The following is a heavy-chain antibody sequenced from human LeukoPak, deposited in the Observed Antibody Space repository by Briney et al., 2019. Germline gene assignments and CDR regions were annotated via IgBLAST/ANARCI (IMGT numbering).Heavy chain of an antibody. CDR1: GYTFTGYY. CDR2: INPNSGGT. Sequence: ASVKVSCKASGYTFTGYYMHWVRQAPGQGLEWMGWINPNSGGTNYAQKFQGRVTMTRDTSISTAYMELSRLRSDDTAVYYCARGADSSSLSSARLRFDPWGQGTLVTVSS. J-gene: IGHJ5*02. V-gene: IGHV1-2*02. D-gene: IGHD6-13*01. CDR3: ARGADSSSLSSARLRFDP.